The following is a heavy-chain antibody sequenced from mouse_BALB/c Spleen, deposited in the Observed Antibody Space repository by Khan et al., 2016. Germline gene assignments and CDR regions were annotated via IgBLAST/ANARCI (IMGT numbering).Heavy chain of an antibody. CDR3: ARGYYGSSPWYFDV. CDR1: GFSLTSYG. CDR2: IWRGGST. J-gene: IGHJ1*01. Sequence: VQLKESGPGLVQPSQSLSITCTVSGFSLTSYGVHWVRQSPGKGLEWLGVIWRGGSTDYNAAFMSRLSITKDNSKSQVFLKMNSLQTDDTAMYYCARGYYGSSPWYFDVWGAGTTVTVSS. D-gene: IGHD1-1*01. V-gene: IGHV2-5*01.